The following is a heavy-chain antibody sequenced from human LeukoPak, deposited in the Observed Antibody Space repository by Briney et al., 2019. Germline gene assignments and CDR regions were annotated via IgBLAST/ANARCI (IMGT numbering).Heavy chain of an antibody. CDR2: ISGSGGST. V-gene: IGHV3-23*01. Sequence: PGGSLRLSCAASGFTFSSYAMSWVRQAPGKGLEWVSAISGSGGSTYYADSVKGRFTISRDNSKNTLYLQMNSLRAEDTAVYYCAKDLGGYSYGYLFDYWGQGTLVTVSS. J-gene: IGHJ4*02. D-gene: IGHD5-18*01. CDR1: GFTFSSYA. CDR3: AKDLGGYSYGYLFDY.